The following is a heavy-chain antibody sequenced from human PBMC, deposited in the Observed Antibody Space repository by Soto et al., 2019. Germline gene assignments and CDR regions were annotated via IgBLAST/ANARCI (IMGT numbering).Heavy chain of an antibody. Sequence: GESLKISCKGSGYSFTSYWIGWLRQMPGKVLEWMGIIYPGDSDTRYSPSFQGQVTISADKSISTAYLQWSSLKASDTAMYYCARASYYDFSSGSKSRAFDIWGQGTTVTVSS. V-gene: IGHV5-51*01. J-gene: IGHJ3*02. CDR2: IYPGDSDT. D-gene: IGHD3-3*01. CDR1: GYSFTSYW. CDR3: ARASYYDFSSGSKSRAFDI.